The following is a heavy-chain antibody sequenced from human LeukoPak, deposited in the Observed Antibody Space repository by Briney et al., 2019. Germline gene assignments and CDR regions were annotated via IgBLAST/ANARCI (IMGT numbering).Heavy chain of an antibody. CDR2: IYPGDSDT. CDR1: GYAFASYW. V-gene: IGHV5-51*01. J-gene: IGHJ5*02. Sequence: GESLKISCRVFGYAFASYWIGWVRQVPGKGLEWMGIIYPGDSDTRYSPSFQGQVTISADKSISTAYLQWSSLKASDTAMYYCARQLGKNWFDPWGQGTLVTVSS. CDR3: ARQLGKNWFDP. D-gene: IGHD7-27*01.